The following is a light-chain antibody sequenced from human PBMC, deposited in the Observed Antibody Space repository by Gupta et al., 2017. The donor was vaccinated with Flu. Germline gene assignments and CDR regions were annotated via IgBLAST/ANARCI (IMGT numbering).Light chain of an antibody. V-gene: IGLV3-1*01. CDR3: QAWDSSTVV. CDR1: SLGDKY. J-gene: IGLJ2*01. Sequence: SPGQTASITCSGESLGDKYACWYQQKPGQSPLLVIYQDTKRPSGIPERFSGSNSGDTATLTISGTQAMDEADYYCQAWDSSTVVFGGGTKLTVL. CDR2: QDT.